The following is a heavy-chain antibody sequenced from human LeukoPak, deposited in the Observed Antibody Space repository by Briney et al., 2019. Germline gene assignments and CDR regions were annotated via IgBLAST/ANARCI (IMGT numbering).Heavy chain of an antibody. CDR2: ISAYNGNT. CDR3: ARGLRAGALDI. CDR1: GYTFAIYG. V-gene: IGHV1-18*01. D-gene: IGHD2-2*01. J-gene: IGHJ3*02. Sequence: ASVKVSCKASGYTFAIYGYSWVRQAPGQGLEWLAWISAYNGNTNYAQKVQGRVTMTTDTSTTTAYMELRSLRSDDTAVYYCARGLRAGALDIWGQGTMVTVSS.